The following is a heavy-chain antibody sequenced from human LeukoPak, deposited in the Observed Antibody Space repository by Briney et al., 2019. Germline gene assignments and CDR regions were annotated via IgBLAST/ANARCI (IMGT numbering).Heavy chain of an antibody. D-gene: IGHD3-10*01. V-gene: IGHV3-7*01. CDR1: GFTFSSYW. CDR2: IKQDGSEK. CDR3: ARGGGITMVRGVLRSYYYMDV. Sequence: GGSLRLSCAASGFTFSSYWMSWVRQAPGKGLEWVANIKQDGSEKYYVDSVKGRFTISRDNAKNSLYLQMNSLRAEDTAVYYCARGGGITMVRGVLRSYYYMDVWGKGTTVTVSS. J-gene: IGHJ6*03.